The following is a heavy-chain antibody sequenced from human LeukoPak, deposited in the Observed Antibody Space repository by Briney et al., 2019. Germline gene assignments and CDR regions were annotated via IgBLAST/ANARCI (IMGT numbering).Heavy chain of an antibody. D-gene: IGHD3-22*01. CDR2: ISGGVGST. Sequence: GALRLSCAASGFTFSSYGMSWVRQAPRKGLEWGSVISGGVGSTYYADSVKGRFTISRDNSKNTLYLQMNSLRAEDTAVYYCAMDDSSGYYSSYFDYWGQGTLVTVSS. CDR1: GFTFSSYG. CDR3: AMDDSSGYYSSYFDY. V-gene: IGHV3-23*01. J-gene: IGHJ4*02.